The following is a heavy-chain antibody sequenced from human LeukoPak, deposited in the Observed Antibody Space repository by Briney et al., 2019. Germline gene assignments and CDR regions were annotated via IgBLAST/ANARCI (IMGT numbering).Heavy chain of an antibody. Sequence: GASVKVSCKVSGYTXTELSMHGVRQAPGKGLEWMGGFDPDTTEEIYAQRFQGRVTMTEDTSTDTAYMELSSLGSEDTAVYYCAALPHFYSSGWQSYFDYWGQGTLVTVSS. V-gene: IGHV1-24*01. CDR3: AALPHFYSSGWQSYFDY. CDR1: GYTXTELS. CDR2: FDPDTTEE. J-gene: IGHJ4*02. D-gene: IGHD6-19*01.